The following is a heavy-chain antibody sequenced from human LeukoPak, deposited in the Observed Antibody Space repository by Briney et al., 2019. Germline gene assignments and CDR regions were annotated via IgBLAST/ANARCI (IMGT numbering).Heavy chain of an antibody. V-gene: IGHV3-48*04. CDR3: TSSNYYLGH. CDR1: GLNFSPYG. Sequence: GGSLRLSCVASGLNFSPYGMNWVRQAPGKGLEWISYIAGSSSPIQYADSVKGRFTISRDNARNSVYLQMNSLRVEDTAIYYCTSSNYYLGHWGQGSLVTVSS. J-gene: IGHJ1*01. D-gene: IGHD3-10*01. CDR2: IAGSSSPI.